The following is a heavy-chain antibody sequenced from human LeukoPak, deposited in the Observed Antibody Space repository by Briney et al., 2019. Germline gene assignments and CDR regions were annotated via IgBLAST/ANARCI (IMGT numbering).Heavy chain of an antibody. CDR3: ARLYVVRGVINEYYFDY. Sequence: HGESLKISCKGSGYSFTSYWIGWVRQMPGKGLEWMGIIYPGDSDTRYSPSFQGQVTISADKSISTAYLQWSSLKASDTAMYYCARLYVVRGVINEYYFDYWGQGTLVTVSS. V-gene: IGHV5-51*01. CDR1: GYSFTSYW. D-gene: IGHD3-10*01. CDR2: IYPGDSDT. J-gene: IGHJ4*02.